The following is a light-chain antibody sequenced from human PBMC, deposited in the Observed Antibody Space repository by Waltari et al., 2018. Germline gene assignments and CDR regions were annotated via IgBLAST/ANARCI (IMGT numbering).Light chain of an antibody. J-gene: IGLJ2*01. V-gene: IGLV2-8*01. CDR1: SSDVGGYNY. CDR3: SSFAGTNQGA. Sequence: QSALPQPPSASGSPGPPVTISCPGTSSDVGGYNYVSWYQPHPGKAPNLLIYEVTKRPSGVPDRFSGSKSGNTASLTVSGLQAEDEADYFCSSFAGTNQGAFGGGTKLTVL. CDR2: EVT.